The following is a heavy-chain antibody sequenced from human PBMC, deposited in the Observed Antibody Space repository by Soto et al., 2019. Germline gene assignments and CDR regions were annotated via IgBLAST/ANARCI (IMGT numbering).Heavy chain of an antibody. J-gene: IGHJ4*02. CDR1: GYTFTGYY. CDR3: ASHPLMYYYGSGSPGC. CDR2: INPNSGGT. Sequence: QVQLVQSGAGVKKPGDSVKVSCKASGYTFTGYYMHWVRQAPGQGLEWMGWINPNSGGTNYAQKFQGRVTMTRVTSISTAYTELSRLRSDDTAVYYCASHPLMYYYGSGSPGCWGQGTLVTVSS. V-gene: IGHV1-2*02. D-gene: IGHD3-10*01.